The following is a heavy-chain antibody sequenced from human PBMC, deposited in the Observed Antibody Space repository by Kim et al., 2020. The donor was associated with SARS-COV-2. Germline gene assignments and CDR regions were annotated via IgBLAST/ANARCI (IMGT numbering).Heavy chain of an antibody. CDR3: VRFSEGSIFYY. D-gene: IGHD3-10*01. CDR2: ISDDGDTT. CDR1: GFIFSYDS. J-gene: IGHJ4*02. Sequence: GGSLRLSCVASGFIFSYDSMTWVRQAPGKGLEWISYISDDGDTTYYADSVKGRFTISRDNARNSMYLQMSSLRAEDTAVYYCVRFSEGSIFYYWGQGALVTVSS. V-gene: IGHV3-48*03.